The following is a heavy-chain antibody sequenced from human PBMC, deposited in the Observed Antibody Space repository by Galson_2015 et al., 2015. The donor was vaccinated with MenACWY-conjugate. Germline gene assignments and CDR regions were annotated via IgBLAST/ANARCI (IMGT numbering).Heavy chain of an antibody. CDR2: ISPIDSKT. CDR1: GYNFIPYW. CDR3: ARHPPGGRGLDV. Sequence: QSGAEVKKPGESLTISCTGSGYNFIPYWIGWVRQMPGKGLEWVGLISPIDSKTRYSPAFEGQVTTSADKSISTAYLQWNRLRASDTGMYYCARHPPGGRGLDVWGQGTPVTVSS. V-gene: IGHV5-51*01. J-gene: IGHJ6*02. D-gene: IGHD1-26*01.